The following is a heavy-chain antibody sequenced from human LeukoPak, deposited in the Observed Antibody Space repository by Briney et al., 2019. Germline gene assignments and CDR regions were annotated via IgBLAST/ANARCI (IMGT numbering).Heavy chain of an antibody. J-gene: IGHJ4*01. CDR3: TAAVAVSRWYYFDY. Sequence: ASVKVSCKVSGYSLTDFSINWVRQAPGKGFEWMGGLAPEDGERIYAQKFQGRVTMTEDTSADTAYMELSSLKSEDTAVYFCTAAVAVSRWYYFDYWGQGTLVTVSS. V-gene: IGHV1-24*01. CDR2: LAPEDGER. D-gene: IGHD6-13*01. CDR1: GYSLTDFS.